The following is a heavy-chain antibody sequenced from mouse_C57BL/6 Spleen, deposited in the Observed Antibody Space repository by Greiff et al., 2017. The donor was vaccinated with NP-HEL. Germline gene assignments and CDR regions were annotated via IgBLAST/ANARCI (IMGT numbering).Heavy chain of an antibody. CDR3: ASSYDGFFYCDY. CDR2: INPSSGYT. Sequence: VQLQQSGAELARPGASVKMSCKASGYTFTSYTMHWVKQRPGQGLEWIGYINPSSGYTKYNQKFKDKATLTADKSSSTAYMQLSSLTSEDSAVYYCASSYDGFFYCDYWGQGTTLTVSS. J-gene: IGHJ2*01. CDR1: GYTFTSYT. D-gene: IGHD2-3*01. V-gene: IGHV1-4*01.